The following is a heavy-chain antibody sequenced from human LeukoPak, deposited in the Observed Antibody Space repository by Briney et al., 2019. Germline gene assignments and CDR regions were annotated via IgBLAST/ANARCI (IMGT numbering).Heavy chain of an antibody. J-gene: IGHJ6*03. CDR2: INPNSGGT. CDR3: ARDLRFGELYYYYMDV. Sequence: ASVKVSCKASGYTFTGYYMHWVRQAPGQGLEWMGWINPNSGGTNYAQKFQGRVTMTRDTSTSTVYMELSSLRSEDTAVYYCARDLRFGELYYYYMDVWGKGTTVTISS. D-gene: IGHD3-10*01. V-gene: IGHV1-2*02. CDR1: GYTFTGYY.